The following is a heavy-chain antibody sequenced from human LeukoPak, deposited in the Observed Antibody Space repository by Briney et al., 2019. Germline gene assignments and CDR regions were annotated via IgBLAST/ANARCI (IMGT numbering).Heavy chain of an antibody. CDR2: ISSSGSTI. J-gene: IGHJ4*02. V-gene: IGHV3-11*04. CDR1: GFTFSDYY. Sequence: GGSLRLSCAASGFTFSDYYMSWIRQAPGKGLEWVSYISSSGSTIYYADSVKGRFTISRDNAKNSLYLQMNSLRAEDTAVYYCARVHMITFGGVIVRGRDYFDYWGQGTLVTVSS. D-gene: IGHD3-16*02. CDR3: ARVHMITFGGVIVRGRDYFDY.